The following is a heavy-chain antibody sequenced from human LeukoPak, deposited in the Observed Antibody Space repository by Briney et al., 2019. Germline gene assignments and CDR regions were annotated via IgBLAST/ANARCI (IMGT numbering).Heavy chain of an antibody. CDR3: ARDLWFGESTFDY. J-gene: IGHJ4*02. D-gene: IGHD3-10*01. CDR2: IYYTGST. V-gene: IGHV4-59*12. CDR1: GGSITTYY. Sequence: SETLSLTCTVSGGSITTYYWSWIRQSPEKGLEWIGYIYYTGSTNYNPSLKGRVTISVDTSKNQFSLKLSSVTAADTAVYYCARDLWFGESTFDYWGQGTLVTVSS.